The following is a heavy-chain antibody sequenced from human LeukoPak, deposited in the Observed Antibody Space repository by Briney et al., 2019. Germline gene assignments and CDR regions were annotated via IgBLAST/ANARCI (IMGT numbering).Heavy chain of an antibody. D-gene: IGHD5-24*01. CDR1: GFTFDDYA. J-gene: IGHJ4*02. CDR2: ISWNSGSI. V-gene: IGHV3-9*01. Sequence: GGSLRLSCAASGFTFDDYAMHWVRQAPGKGLEWVSGISWNSGSIGYADSVKGRFTISRDNAKNSLYLQMNSLRAEDTALYYCARGRNGYNVYWGQGTLVTVSS. CDR3: ARGRNGYNVY.